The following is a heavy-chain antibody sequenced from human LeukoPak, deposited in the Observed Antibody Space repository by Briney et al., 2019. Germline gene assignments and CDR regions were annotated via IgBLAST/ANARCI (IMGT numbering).Heavy chain of an antibody. J-gene: IGHJ6*02. CDR3: ARSPTMTVSIHESKYYYYGMDV. Sequence: ASVKVSCKASGYTFTSYGISWVRQAPGQGLEWMGWISAYSGNTNYAQKLQGRVTMTTDTSTSTAYMELRSLRSDDTAVYYCARSPTMTVSIHESKYYYYGMDVWGQGTTVTVSS. V-gene: IGHV1-18*01. CDR1: GYTFTSYG. CDR2: ISAYSGNT. D-gene: IGHD3-22*01.